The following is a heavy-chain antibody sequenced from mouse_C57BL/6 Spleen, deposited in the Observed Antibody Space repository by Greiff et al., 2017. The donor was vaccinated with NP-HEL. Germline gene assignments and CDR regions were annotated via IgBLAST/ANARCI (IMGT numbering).Heavy chain of an antibody. CDR2: IRLKSDNYAT. CDR1: GFTFSNYW. Sequence: EVKLVESGGGLVQPGGSMKLSCVASGFTFSNYWMNWVRQSPEKGLEWVAQIRLKSDNYATHYAESVKGRFTISRDGSKSSVYLQMNNLRAEDTGIYYCTVNYYGSSPAWFAYWGQGTLVTVSA. CDR3: TVNYYGSSPAWFAY. J-gene: IGHJ3*01. D-gene: IGHD1-1*01. V-gene: IGHV6-3*01.